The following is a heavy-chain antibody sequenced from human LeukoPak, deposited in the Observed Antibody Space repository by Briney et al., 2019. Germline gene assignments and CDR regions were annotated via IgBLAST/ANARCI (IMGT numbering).Heavy chain of an antibody. CDR2: ISSSSSSYI. CDR3: ARDLVSRYYYDSSGYGI. CDR1: GFTFSSYS. J-gene: IGHJ4*02. D-gene: IGHD3-22*01. Sequence: GGSLRLSCAASGFTFSSYSMNWVRQAPGKGLEWVSSISSSSSSYIYYADSVKGRFTISRDNAKNSLYLQMNSLRAEDTAVYYCARDLVSRYYYDSSGYGIWGQGTLVTVSS. V-gene: IGHV3-21*01.